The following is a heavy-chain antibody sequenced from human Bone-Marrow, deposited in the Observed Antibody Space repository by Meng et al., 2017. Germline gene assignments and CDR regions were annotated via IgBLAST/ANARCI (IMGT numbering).Heavy chain of an antibody. V-gene: IGHV4-4*07. Sequence: GSLRLSCTVSGGSISSYYWSWIRQPAGKGLEWIGRIYTSGSTNYNPSLKSRVTMSVDTSKNQFSLKLSSVTAADTAVYYCASDYYGSGSYYFDYWGQGTLVTVSS. J-gene: IGHJ4*02. CDR2: IYTSGST. CDR1: GGSISSYY. CDR3: ASDYYGSGSYYFDY. D-gene: IGHD3-10*01.